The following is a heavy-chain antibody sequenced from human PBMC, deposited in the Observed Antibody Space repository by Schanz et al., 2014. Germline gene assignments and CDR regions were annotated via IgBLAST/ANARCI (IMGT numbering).Heavy chain of an antibody. CDR2: ISAYNGNT. D-gene: IGHD3-3*01. V-gene: IGHV1-18*01. J-gene: IGHJ4*02. CDR1: GYTFTSYG. CDR3: ARSAGRDFWSGYYTRFDY. Sequence: QVQLVQSGAEVKKPGASVKVSCKASGYTFTSYGISWVRQAPGQGLEWMGWISAYNGNTKYPQNFQGRVTITRDTSASTAYMELRSLRSDDTAVYYCARSAGRDFWSGYYTRFDYWGQGTLVTVSS.